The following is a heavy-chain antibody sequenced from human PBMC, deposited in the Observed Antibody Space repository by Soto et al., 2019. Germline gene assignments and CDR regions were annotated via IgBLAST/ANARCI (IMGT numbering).Heavy chain of an antibody. J-gene: IGHJ4*02. D-gene: IGHD2-15*01. CDR1: GFTFSSYA. CDR2: ISGSGGST. Sequence: GGSLRLSCAASGFTFSSYAMSWVRQAPGKGLEWVSAISGSGGSTYYADSVKGRFTISRDNSKTTLYLQMNSLRAEDTAVYYCANIDIVVVVAATSSGDYWGQGTLVTVSS. V-gene: IGHV3-23*01. CDR3: ANIDIVVVVAATSSGDY.